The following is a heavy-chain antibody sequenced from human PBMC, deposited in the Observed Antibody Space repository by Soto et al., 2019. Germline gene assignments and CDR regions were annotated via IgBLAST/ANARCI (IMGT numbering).Heavy chain of an antibody. J-gene: IGHJ5*02. CDR2: IYSGGRN. Sequence: PWETLSLTCTVSGGSISSFYWSWIRQPAGKGLEWIGRIYSGGRNNYNPSLKSRVTMSVDTSKNQFSLRLISVTAADTASHGRSNWLDPWGPGILVTVSS. D-gene: IGHD1-1*01. CDR3: SNWLDP. V-gene: IGHV4-4*07. CDR1: GGSISSFY.